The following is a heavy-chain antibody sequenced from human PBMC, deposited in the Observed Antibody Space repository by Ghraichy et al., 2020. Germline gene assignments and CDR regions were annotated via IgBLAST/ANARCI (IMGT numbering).Heavy chain of an antibody. CDR3: AREGYSSGWYVGLGYYFDY. CDR2: IKQDGSEK. CDR1: GFTFSSYW. V-gene: IGHV3-7*01. J-gene: IGHJ4*02. Sequence: GGSLRLSCAASGFTFSSYWMSWVRQAPGKGLEWVANIKQDGSEKYYVDSVKGRFTISRDNAKNSLYLQMNSLRAEDTAVYYCAREGYSSGWYVGLGYYFDYWGQGTLVTVSS. D-gene: IGHD6-19*01.